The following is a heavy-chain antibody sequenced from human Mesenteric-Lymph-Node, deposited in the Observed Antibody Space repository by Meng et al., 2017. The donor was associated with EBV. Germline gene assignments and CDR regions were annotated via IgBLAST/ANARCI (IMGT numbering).Heavy chain of an antibody. Sequence: QPQGSGPGLGKPSEPLSLTCIVSGGSVSSSSYYWGWIRQPPGKGLEWIGSIYYSGSIYYNPSLKSRVTISVDTSKNQFSLKLSSVTAADTAVYYCARTYYYDSSGYAPFDYWGQGTLVTVSS. J-gene: IGHJ4*02. CDR2: IYYSGSI. CDR1: GGSVSSSSYY. D-gene: IGHD3-22*01. V-gene: IGHV4-39*07. CDR3: ARTYYYDSSGYAPFDY.